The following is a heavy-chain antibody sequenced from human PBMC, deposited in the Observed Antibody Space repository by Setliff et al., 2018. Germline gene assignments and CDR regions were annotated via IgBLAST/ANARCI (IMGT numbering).Heavy chain of an antibody. Sequence: PSETLSLTCTVSGGSISHHYWSWIRQPPGKGLEWVGYMYNSGNTNYNPSLRRRVAISVDKSKNQFSLKLSSVTAADTAVYYCARALLRFGEGMDVWGKGTTVTVSS. CDR2: MYNSGNT. J-gene: IGHJ6*03. V-gene: IGHV4-59*11. CDR1: GGSISHHY. CDR3: ARALLRFGEGMDV. D-gene: IGHD3-10*01.